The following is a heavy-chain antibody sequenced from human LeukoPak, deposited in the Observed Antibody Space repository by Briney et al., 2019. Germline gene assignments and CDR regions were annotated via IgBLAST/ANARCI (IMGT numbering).Heavy chain of an antibody. Sequence: SGGSLRLSCAASGFTFSSYSMNWARQAPGKGLEWLSYISSSSSATYYADPVKGRFTVSRDNAKNSLYLQMDSLRAEDTAVYYCAKEGGSVSYQNSWGQGTLVTVSS. D-gene: IGHD3-10*01. CDR1: GFTFSSYS. V-gene: IGHV3-48*01. CDR3: AKEGGSVSYQNS. CDR2: ISSSSSAT. J-gene: IGHJ4*02.